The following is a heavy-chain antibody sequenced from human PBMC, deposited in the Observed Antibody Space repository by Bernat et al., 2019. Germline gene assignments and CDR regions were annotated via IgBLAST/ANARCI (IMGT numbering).Heavy chain of an antibody. V-gene: IGHV2-70*15. CDR2: IDWDDDK. CDR1: GFSLSTSGMC. Sequence: QVTLRESGPALVKPTQTLTLTCTFSGFSLSTSGMCVSWIRQPPGKALEWLARIDWDDDKYYSTSLKTRLTIPKDTSKNQVVLTMTNMDPVDTATYYCARSGYYYDSSGSGVWGMDVWGQGTTVTVSS. CDR3: ARSGYYYDSSGSGVWGMDV. D-gene: IGHD3-22*01. J-gene: IGHJ6*02.